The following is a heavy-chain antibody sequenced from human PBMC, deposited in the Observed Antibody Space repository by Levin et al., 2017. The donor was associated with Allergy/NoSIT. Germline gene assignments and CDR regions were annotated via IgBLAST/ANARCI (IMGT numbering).Heavy chain of an antibody. CDR2: IFPSDSDT. J-gene: IGHJ4*02. V-gene: IGHV5-51*01. Sequence: KCGESLKISCQASGYSFTSYWFGWVRQRPGKGLEWMGLIFPSDSDTRVSPSFQGQIIMSVDKSTSTAYLQWSSLKASDTAIYYCARRDSDGSNSFDYWGQGTLVTVSS. CDR3: ARRDSDGSNSFDY. D-gene: IGHD4-23*01. CDR1: GYSFTSYW.